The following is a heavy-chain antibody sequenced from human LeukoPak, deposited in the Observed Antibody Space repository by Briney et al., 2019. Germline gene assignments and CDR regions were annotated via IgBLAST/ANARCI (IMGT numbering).Heavy chain of an antibody. J-gene: IGHJ4*02. CDR1: GDSISRSSYY. D-gene: IGHD4-17*01. CDR2: IHYGGST. CDR3: ARHYTVTPDY. V-gene: IGHV4-39*01. Sequence: SETLSLTCTVTGDSISRSSYYWGWIRQPPGKGLEWIGSIHYGGSTYSNPSLKSRVTISVDTSKSQFSLKLNSVTAADTAVYYCARHYTVTPDYWGQGTLVTVSS.